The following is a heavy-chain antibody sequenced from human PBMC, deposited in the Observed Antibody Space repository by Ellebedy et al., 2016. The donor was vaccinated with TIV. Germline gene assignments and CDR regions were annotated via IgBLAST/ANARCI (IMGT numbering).Heavy chain of an antibody. Sequence: SETLSLTXTVSGGSISSYYWNWIRQPPGKGLEWIGYIYYSGSTYYNPSLKSRVTISVDTSKNQFSLKLSSVTAADTAVYYCAKDVAKNNWFDPWGQGTLVTVSS. D-gene: IGHD5-12*01. V-gene: IGHV4-59*12. CDR2: IYYSGST. CDR1: GGSISSYY. CDR3: AKDVAKNNWFDP. J-gene: IGHJ5*02.